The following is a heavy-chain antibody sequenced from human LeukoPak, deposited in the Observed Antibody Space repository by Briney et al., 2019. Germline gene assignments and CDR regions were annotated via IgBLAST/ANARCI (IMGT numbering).Heavy chain of an antibody. CDR1: GGSISSSNYY. D-gene: IGHD1-1*01. CDR2: IYYSGST. J-gene: IGHJ5*02. Sequence: SETLSRTCTVSGGSISSSNYYWGWLRQPPGKGLEWIGSIYYSGSTYYNPSLKSRATISVDTSKNQFSLKLSSVTAADTAVYYCGGTLDWFDPWGQGTLVTVSS. CDR3: GGTLDWFDP. V-gene: IGHV4-39*07.